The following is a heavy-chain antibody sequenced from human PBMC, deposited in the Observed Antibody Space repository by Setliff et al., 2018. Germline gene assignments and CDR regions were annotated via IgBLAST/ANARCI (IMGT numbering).Heavy chain of an antibody. J-gene: IGHJ4*02. CDR1: GYSFTTYW. CDR2: IYPGDSDT. D-gene: IGHD2-15*01. Sequence: GESLKISCKGSGYSFTTYWIGWVRQMPGKGLEWMGIIYPGDSDTRYSPSLQGQVTISADKSISTAYLQLRSLKASETAIYYCARVEEYCSGGTCYSFDYWGQGTLVTVSS. CDR3: ARVEEYCSGGTCYSFDY. V-gene: IGHV5-51*01.